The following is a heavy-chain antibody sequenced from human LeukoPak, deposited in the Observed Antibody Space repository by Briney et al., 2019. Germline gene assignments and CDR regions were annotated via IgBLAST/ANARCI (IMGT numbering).Heavy chain of an antibody. CDR2: FDPEDGET. V-gene: IGHV1-24*01. CDR1: GYTLTELS. CDR3: ATDRNDPDAFDI. J-gene: IGHJ3*02. Sequence: ASVEVSCKVSGYTLTELSMHWVRQAPGKGLEWMGGFDPEDGETIYAQKFQGRVTMTEDTSTDTAYMELSSLRSEDTAVYYCATDRNDPDAFDIWGQGTMVTVSS.